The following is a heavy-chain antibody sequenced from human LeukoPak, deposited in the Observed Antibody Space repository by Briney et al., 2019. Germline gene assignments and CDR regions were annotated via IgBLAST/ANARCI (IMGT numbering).Heavy chain of an antibody. CDR1: GYTFTSYD. CDR3: ARVGYSYGLGYYMDV. CDR2: MNPNSGNT. D-gene: IGHD5-18*01. V-gene: IGHV1-8*03. Sequence: GASVKVFCKASGYTFTSYDINWVRQAPGQGLEWMGWMNPNSGNTGYAQKFQGRVTITRNTSISTAYMELSSLRSEDTAVYYCARVGYSYGLGYYMDVWGKGTTVTVSS. J-gene: IGHJ6*03.